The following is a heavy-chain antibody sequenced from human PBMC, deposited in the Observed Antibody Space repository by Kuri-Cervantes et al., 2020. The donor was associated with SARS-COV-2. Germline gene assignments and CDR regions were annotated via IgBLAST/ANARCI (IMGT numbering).Heavy chain of an antibody. J-gene: IGHJ4*02. CDR2: IYHSGST. CDR3: ARTSYGSALY. V-gene: IGHV4-38-2*02. Sequence: GSLRLSCTVSGYSISSGYYWGWIRQPPGKGLEWIGSIYHSGSTYYNPSLKSRVTISVDTSKNQFSLELSSVTAADTAVYYCARTSYGSALYWGQGTLVTVSS. CDR1: GYSISSGYY. D-gene: IGHD3-10*01.